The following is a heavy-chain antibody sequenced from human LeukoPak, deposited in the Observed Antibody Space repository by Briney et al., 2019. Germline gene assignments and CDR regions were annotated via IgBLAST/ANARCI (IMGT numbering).Heavy chain of an antibody. V-gene: IGHV1-69*04. CDR2: IIPILGIA. CDR1: GYTFTSYD. D-gene: IGHD2-2*01. CDR3: ASDGPRRYCSSTSCYHFDY. J-gene: IGHJ4*02. Sequence: SVKVSCKASGYTFTSYDISWVRQAPGQGLEWMGRIIPILGIANYAQKFQGRVTITADKSTSTAYMELSSLRSEDTAVYYCASDGPRRYCSSTSCYHFDYWGQGTLVTVSS.